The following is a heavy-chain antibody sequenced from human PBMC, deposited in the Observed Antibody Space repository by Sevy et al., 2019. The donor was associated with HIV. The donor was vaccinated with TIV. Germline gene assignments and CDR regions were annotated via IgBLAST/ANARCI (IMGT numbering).Heavy chain of an antibody. D-gene: IGHD3-16*01. V-gene: IGHV3-48*02. CDR1: GFTFSSYG. J-gene: IGHJ4*02. Sequence: GGSLRLSCAASGFTFSSYGMNWVRQAPGKALEWLSYIGSSGTDIYYADSVKGRCTISRDNAKNSLYLQMNSLRDEDTAMHYCARASRSGYDYRGQGTLVTVSS. CDR3: ARASRSGYDY. CDR2: IGSSGTDI.